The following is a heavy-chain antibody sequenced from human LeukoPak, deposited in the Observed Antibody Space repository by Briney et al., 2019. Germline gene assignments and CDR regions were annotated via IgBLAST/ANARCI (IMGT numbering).Heavy chain of an antibody. CDR2: IHYTGST. Sequence: SENLSLNCTVSGDSISSYYWSWIRQSPEKGLEWIGYIHYTGSTYSTPSLIRRLPISLHTSKNHFSLRLISVTAADTAMYYCATSRGNLYFQHWGQGTLVTVSS. D-gene: IGHD6-25*01. J-gene: IGHJ1*01. CDR1: GDSISSYY. V-gene: IGHV4-59*01. CDR3: ATSRGNLYFQH.